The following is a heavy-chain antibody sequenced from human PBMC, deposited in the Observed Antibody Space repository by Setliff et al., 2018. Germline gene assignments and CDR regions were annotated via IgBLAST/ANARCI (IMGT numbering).Heavy chain of an antibody. J-gene: IGHJ3*02. V-gene: IGHV3-23*01. D-gene: IGHD1-26*01. CDR2: ISGSGGST. Sequence: GGSLRLSCAASGFTFSSYAMSWVRQAPGKGLEWVSAISGSGGSTYYADSVKGRFTISRDNARDSLFLQMSSLRAEDTAVYYCAREVVGAPSTFDIWGQGTMVTVSS. CDR3: AREVVGAPSTFDI. CDR1: GFTFSSYA.